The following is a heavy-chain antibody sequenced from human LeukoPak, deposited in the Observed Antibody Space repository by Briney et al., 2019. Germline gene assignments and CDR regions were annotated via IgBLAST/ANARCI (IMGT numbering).Heavy chain of an antibody. J-gene: IGHJ4*02. D-gene: IGHD1/OR15-1a*01. CDR2: IIPIFGTA. CDR1: GGTFSSYA. V-gene: IGHV1-69*13. CDR3: ARTLWGNNYQYDY. Sequence: SVKVSCKASGGTFSSYAISWVRQAPGQGLEWMGGIIPIFGTANYAQKFQGRVTITADESTSTAYMELSSLRSEDTAVYYCARTLWGNNYQYDYWGQGTLVTVSS.